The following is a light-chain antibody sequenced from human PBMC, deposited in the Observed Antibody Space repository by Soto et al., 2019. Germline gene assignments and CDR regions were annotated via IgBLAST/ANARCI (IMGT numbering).Light chain of an antibody. J-gene: IGKJ2*01. Sequence: DIRMTQSPSSLSASVGDRVTITCRASQSVGSLLNWFQQKPGKAPKLLICAASTLQSGAPSRFSGSGAGTDYTLIISSLQPEDFETYYCQPSYSLPYTFGQRTKL. CDR1: QSVGSL. CDR2: AAS. CDR3: QPSYSLPYT. V-gene: IGKV1-39*01.